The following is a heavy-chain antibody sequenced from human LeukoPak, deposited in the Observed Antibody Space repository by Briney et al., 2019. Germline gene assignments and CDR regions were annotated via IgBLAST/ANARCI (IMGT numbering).Heavy chain of an antibody. CDR1: GGSFSGFY. D-gene: IGHD3-10*01. V-gene: IGHV4-34*01. CDR2: INHSGST. Sequence: SETLSLTCAVYGGSFSGFYWSWIRQPPGKGLEWIGEINHSGSTNYNPSLKSRVTISVDTSKNQFSLKLSSVTAADTAVYYCARGHITMVQGVIIGPWGQGTLVTVSS. CDR3: ARGHITMVQGVIIGP. J-gene: IGHJ4*02.